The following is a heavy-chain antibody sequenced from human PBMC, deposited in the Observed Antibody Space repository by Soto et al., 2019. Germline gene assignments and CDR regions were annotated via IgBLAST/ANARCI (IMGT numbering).Heavy chain of an antibody. CDR1: GGSISSGGYY. J-gene: IGHJ6*02. Sequence: LSLTCTVSGGSISSGGYYWSWIRQHPGKGLEWIGYIYYSGSTYYNPSLKSRVTISVDTSKNQFSLKLSSVIAADTAVDYCSREGRGVRGVVVGMDVWGQGTTVTVSS. V-gene: IGHV4-31*03. CDR3: SREGRGVRGVVVGMDV. CDR2: IYYSGST. D-gene: IGHD3-10*01.